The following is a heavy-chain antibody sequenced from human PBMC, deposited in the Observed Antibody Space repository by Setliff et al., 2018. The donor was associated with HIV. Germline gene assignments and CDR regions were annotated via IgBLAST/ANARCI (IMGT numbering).Heavy chain of an antibody. Sequence: SETLSLTCTVSGGSMGGHYWSWIRQSPGKGLEWIGYISASGSTTYTPSLKSRVLISVDTSNNQFSLKLTSVTAADTAVYYCARGPRPVDVDYYYMDVWGKGTTVTVSS. CDR3: ARGPRPVDVDYYYMDV. J-gene: IGHJ6*03. V-gene: IGHV4-4*09. CDR2: ISASGST. CDR1: GGSMGGHY.